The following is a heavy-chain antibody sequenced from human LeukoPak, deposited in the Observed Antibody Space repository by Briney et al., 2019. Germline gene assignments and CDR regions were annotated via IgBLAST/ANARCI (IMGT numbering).Heavy chain of an antibody. V-gene: IGHV3-48*01. Sequence: PGGSLRLSCGASGYTFSDYTMNWVRQAPGKGPEWISYISSGGSVMHYADSVKGRFTIFRDNVENSLYLQMNSLRVEDTAVYYCTRDLEYWGQGVLVTVSS. CDR3: TRDLEY. CDR2: ISSGGSVM. CDR1: GYTFSDYT. J-gene: IGHJ4*02.